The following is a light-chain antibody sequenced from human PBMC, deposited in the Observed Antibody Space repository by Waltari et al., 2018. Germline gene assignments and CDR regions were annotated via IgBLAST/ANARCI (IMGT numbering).Light chain of an antibody. CDR2: GKN. V-gene: IGLV3-19*01. J-gene: IGLJ2*01. Sequence: SSELTQDPAVSVALGQTVRITCQGDSLRSYYASWYQQKPRQAPVLVIYGKNSRPAGIPDRFSGSRSGNTASLTITGAQAEDEADYYCNSRDSSGNHNVFGGGTKLTVL. CDR3: NSRDSSGNHNV. CDR1: SLRSYY.